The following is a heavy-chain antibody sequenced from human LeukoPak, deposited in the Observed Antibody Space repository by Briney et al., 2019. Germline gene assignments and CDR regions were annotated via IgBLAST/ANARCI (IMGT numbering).Heavy chain of an antibody. V-gene: IGHV4-59*01. CDR1: GGSISSYY. Sequence: SETLSLTCTVSGGSISSYYWSWIRQPPRKGLEWIGYIYYSGSTNYNPSLKSRVTISVDTSKNQFSLKLSSVTAADTAVYYCARARGCFDYWGQGTLVTVSS. CDR2: IYYSGST. D-gene: IGHD5-24*01. CDR3: ARARGCFDY. J-gene: IGHJ4*02.